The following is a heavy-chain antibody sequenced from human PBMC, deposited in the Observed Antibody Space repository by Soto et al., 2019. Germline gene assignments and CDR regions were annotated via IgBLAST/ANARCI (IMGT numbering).Heavy chain of an antibody. V-gene: IGHV1-69*01. Sequence: QVQLIQSGAEVKTPGSSVKVSCKASGGTFSSFLMGWVRQAPGQGLEWMGGIIPVFGRATYSQKFQGRVTRTADDSTSTVYMELSGIKSEDTAVYYCILDCTSMSCYGYLGVDVWGQGTTVTVSS. CDR3: ILDCTSMSCYGYLGVDV. CDR1: GGTFSSFL. D-gene: IGHD5-18*01. J-gene: IGHJ6*02. CDR2: IIPVFGRA.